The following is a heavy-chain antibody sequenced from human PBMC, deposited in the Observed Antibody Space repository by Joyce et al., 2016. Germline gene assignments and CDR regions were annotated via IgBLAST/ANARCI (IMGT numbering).Heavy chain of an antibody. CDR3: AREGLPHGGFDC. J-gene: IGHJ4*02. Sequence: QVQLVQSGTEVKKPGAPVMVSCKASGFTFTGYYMHWVRQAPGQGLEMMGCIKIENGDTHYTQNCQGRVTMTRDTSINTAYMEVTRLRSDDTAFYYCAREGLPHGGFDCWGLGTLVTVSS. CDR1: GFTFTGYY. CDR2: IKIENGDT. V-gene: IGHV1-2*02.